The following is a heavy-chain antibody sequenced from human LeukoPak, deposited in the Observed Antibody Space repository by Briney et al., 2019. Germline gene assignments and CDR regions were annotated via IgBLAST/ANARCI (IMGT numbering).Heavy chain of an antibody. V-gene: IGHV3-74*01. CDR3: STGSGHAFDI. D-gene: IGHD3-10*01. Sequence: GGSLRLSCAASGFTFTSYWMHWVRQVPGKGLVWVSRINSDVSSTSYADSVKGRFTISRDNAKNTLYVQINSLRAEDASVYYCSTGSGHAFDIWGRGTMVTVSS. CDR2: INSDVSST. CDR1: GFTFTSYW. J-gene: IGHJ3*02.